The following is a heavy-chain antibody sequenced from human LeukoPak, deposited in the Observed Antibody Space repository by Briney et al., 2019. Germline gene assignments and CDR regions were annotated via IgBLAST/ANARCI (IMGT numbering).Heavy chain of an antibody. D-gene: IGHD1-14*01. Sequence: GGSLRLSCAASGFTFSSYWMTWVRQAPGKGLEWVANIKQDGSQKNYADSVMRRFSISRDNAKSSLYLQMNSLRVEDTAVYYCARGPRTATPPQPGFYYCAMEVWGQGTTVIVSS. J-gene: IGHJ6*02. CDR2: IKQDGSQK. CDR1: GFTFSSYW. CDR3: ARGPRTATPPQPGFYYCAMEV. V-gene: IGHV3-7*01.